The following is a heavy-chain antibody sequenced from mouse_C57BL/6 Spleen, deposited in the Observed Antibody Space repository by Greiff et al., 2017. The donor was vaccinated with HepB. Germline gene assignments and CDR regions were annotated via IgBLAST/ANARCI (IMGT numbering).Heavy chain of an antibody. V-gene: IGHV1-82*01. CDR3: ARYDYDGGAYAMDY. CDR2: IYPGDGDT. Sequence: QVQLKQSGPELVKPGASVKISCKASGYAFSSSWMNWVKQSPGKGLEWIGRIYPGDGDTNYNGKFKGKATLTADKSSSTAYMQLSSLTSEDSAVYFCARYDYDGGAYAMDYWGQGTSVTVSS. D-gene: IGHD2-4*01. CDR1: GYAFSSSW. J-gene: IGHJ4*01.